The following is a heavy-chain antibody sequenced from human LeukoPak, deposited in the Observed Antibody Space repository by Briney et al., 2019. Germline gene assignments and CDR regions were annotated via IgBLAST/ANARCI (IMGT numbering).Heavy chain of an antibody. J-gene: IGHJ3*02. Sequence: PGRSLRLSSAASGFTFSSSAMHWVRQAPGKGLEWVAVISYDGSNKYYADSVKGRFTISRDNSKNTLYLQMNSLRAEDTAVYSCASSFSVPDSEGAFDIWGQGTMVTVSS. D-gene: IGHD2-21*02. CDR2: ISYDGSNK. V-gene: IGHV3-30*01. CDR1: GFTFSSSA. CDR3: ASSFSVPDSEGAFDI.